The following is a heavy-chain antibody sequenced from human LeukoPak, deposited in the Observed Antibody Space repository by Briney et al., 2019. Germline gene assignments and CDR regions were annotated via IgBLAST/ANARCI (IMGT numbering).Heavy chain of an antibody. CDR2: IDSDVSST. J-gene: IGHJ6*03. D-gene: IGHD6-13*01. V-gene: IGHV3-74*01. Sequence: PGGSLRLSCAASGFTFSRYWMHWVRQVPGKGPVWVSRIDSDVSSTGYADFVQGRFTISRDNAENTLYPQMNSLRAEDTAVYYCARDLSSTGQRMDVWGKGTTVTVSS. CDR1: GFTFSRYW. CDR3: ARDLSSTGQRMDV.